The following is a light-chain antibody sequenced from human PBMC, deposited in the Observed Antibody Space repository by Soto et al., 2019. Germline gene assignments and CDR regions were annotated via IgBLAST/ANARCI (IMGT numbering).Light chain of an antibody. CDR2: EVS. CDR1: QSLLYSDGKTF. V-gene: IGKV2-30*01. CDR3: MQGTPWPLT. Sequence: EVVMTQSPLSLPVTLGQPASIFCRSSQSLLYSDGKTFLTWFHQRPGQAPRRLIYEVSNRDSGVPDRFSGSGSGTDFTLKISRVEAEDVGVYYCMQGTPWPLTFGGGTKVEIK. J-gene: IGKJ4*01.